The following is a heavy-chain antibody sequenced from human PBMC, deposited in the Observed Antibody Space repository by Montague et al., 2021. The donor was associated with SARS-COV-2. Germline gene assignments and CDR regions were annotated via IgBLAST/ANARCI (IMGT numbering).Heavy chain of an antibody. D-gene: IGHD3-9*01. J-gene: IGHJ4*02. CDR3: ARIRDYDILTGCYCWFDY. CDR2: TDWDDDQ. Sequence: LEWLALTDWDDDQYYRTSLKTRLTISKDTSKNHVLLTMTNMDPVDAATYYCARIRDYDILTGCYCWFDYWGQGTLVSVSS. V-gene: IGHV2-70*01.